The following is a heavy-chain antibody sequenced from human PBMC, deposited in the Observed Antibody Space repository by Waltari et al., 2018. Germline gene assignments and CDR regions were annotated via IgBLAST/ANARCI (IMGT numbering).Heavy chain of an antibody. Sequence: QVQLVQSGAEVKKPGASVKVSCKASGYTFTGYYMHWVRQAPGKGLEWMGRINPNSGGTNYAQKFQGRVTMTRDTSISTAYMELSRLRSDDTAVYYCASALLHYDFWSGPRAIFDYWGQGTLVTVSS. J-gene: IGHJ4*02. CDR2: INPNSGGT. CDR3: ASALLHYDFWSGPRAIFDY. D-gene: IGHD3-3*01. CDR1: GYTFTGYY. V-gene: IGHV1-2*06.